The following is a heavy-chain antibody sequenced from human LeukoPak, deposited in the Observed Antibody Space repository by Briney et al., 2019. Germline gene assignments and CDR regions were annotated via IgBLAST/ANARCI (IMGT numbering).Heavy chain of an antibody. J-gene: IGHJ4*02. CDR3: AKDRSSSWSPDY. D-gene: IGHD6-13*01. V-gene: IGHV3-30*18. CDR2: ISYDGSNK. Sequence: GRSLTLSCAASGFTFSSYGMHWVRQAPGKGLEWVAVISYDGSNKYYADSVKGRFTISRDNSKNTLYLQMNSLRAEDTAVYYCAKDRSSSWSPDYWGQGTLVTVSS. CDR1: GFTFSSYG.